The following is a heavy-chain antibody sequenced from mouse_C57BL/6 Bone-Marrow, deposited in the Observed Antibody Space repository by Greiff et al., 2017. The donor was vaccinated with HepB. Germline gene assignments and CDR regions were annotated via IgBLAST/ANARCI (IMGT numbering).Heavy chain of an antibody. Sequence: EVQLQQSGAELVRPGASVKLSCTASGFNIKDDYMHWVKQRPEQGLEWIGWIDPENGDTEYASKFQGKATITADTSSNTAYLQLSSLTSEDTAVYYGTTAQATSYAMDYWGQGTSVTVSS. V-gene: IGHV14-4*01. J-gene: IGHJ4*01. CDR3: TTAQATSYAMDY. CDR2: IDPENGDT. CDR1: GFNIKDDY. D-gene: IGHD3-2*02.